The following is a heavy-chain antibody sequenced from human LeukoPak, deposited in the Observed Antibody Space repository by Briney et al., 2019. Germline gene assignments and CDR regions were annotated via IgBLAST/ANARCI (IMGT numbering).Heavy chain of an antibody. CDR2: IKSGGSEK. Sequence: GGSLRLSCAASGLTFRDYWMNWVRQTPGKGLEWVAVIKSGGSEKYYVDSVKGRFTISRDNAKNSLYLQLNSLRVEDTAVYYCARDLRGDTNNWLDPWGQGTLVTVSS. CDR1: GLTFRDYW. CDR3: ARDLRGDTNNWLDP. D-gene: IGHD3-10*01. J-gene: IGHJ5*02. V-gene: IGHV3-7*01.